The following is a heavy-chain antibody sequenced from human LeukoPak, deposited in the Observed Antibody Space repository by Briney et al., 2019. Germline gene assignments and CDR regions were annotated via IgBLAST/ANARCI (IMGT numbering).Heavy chain of an antibody. V-gene: IGHV4-39*01. D-gene: IGHD2-2*01. Sequence: PSETLSLTCTVSGGSISSSSYYWDWIRQPPGKGLEWIGSIYYSGTTYYNPSLKSRVTISVDMSKNQFSLNLSSVTAADTAVYYCARRSKYQLLAFDIWGQGTMVTVSS. J-gene: IGHJ3*02. CDR1: GGSISSSSYY. CDR2: IYYSGTT. CDR3: ARRSKYQLLAFDI.